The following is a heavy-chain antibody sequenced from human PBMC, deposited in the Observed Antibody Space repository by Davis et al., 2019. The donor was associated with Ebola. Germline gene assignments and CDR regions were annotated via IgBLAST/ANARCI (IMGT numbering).Heavy chain of an antibody. CDR3: ARGPDWFDP. CDR1: GGSFSGYY. V-gene: IGHV4-34*01. J-gene: IGHJ5*02. CDR2: INHSGST. Sequence: MPGGSLRLSCAVYGGSFSGYYWSWIRQPPGKGLEWIGEINHSGSTNYNPSLKSRVTISVDTSKNQFSLKLSSVTAADTAVYYCARGPDWFDPWGQGTLVTVSS.